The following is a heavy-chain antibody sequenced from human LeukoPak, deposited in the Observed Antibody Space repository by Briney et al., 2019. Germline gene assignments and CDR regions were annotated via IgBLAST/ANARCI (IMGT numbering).Heavy chain of an antibody. Sequence: GGSLRLSCAATGFTFRKHWMSWVRQTVGKGLECVAKIREDGNEKHYVDSVKGRFTISRDNSKNTLYLQMNSQRAEDTAVYYCARRAGAYSHPYDYWGQGTLVTVSS. CDR2: IREDGNEK. CDR1: GFTFRKHW. CDR3: ARRAGAYSHPYDY. V-gene: IGHV3-7*03. D-gene: IGHD4/OR15-4a*01. J-gene: IGHJ4*02.